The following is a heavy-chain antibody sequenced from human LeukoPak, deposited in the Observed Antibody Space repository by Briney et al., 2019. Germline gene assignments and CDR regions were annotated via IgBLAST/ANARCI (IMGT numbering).Heavy chain of an antibody. CDR2: IKQDGSEQ. Sequence: GGSLRLSCAASGFSLSRYWMSWVRQAPGKGLEWVANIKQDGSEQYYADSVKGRFTISRDNAQKSLYLQMNSLRADDTAVYYCARGAGYCTSTGCYGSDWFDSWGQGVLVTVSS. J-gene: IGHJ5*01. CDR1: GFSLSRYW. V-gene: IGHV3-7*05. D-gene: IGHD2-2*01. CDR3: ARGAGYCTSTGCYGSDWFDS.